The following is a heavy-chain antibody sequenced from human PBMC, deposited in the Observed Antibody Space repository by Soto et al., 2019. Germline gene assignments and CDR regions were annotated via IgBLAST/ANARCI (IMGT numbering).Heavy chain of an antibody. Sequence: GESLSLTCAASGFTFSSYAMSWVRQAPGKGLEWVAAISGSGGSNYYTDSVKGRFTISRDTSKNTLYLQMNSLGAEDAAVYYCAKDKADGECASDFDYWGQGTLVTVSS. CDR3: AKDKADGECASDFDY. CDR2: ISGSGGSN. V-gene: IGHV3-23*01. D-gene: IGHD3-10*01. CDR1: GFTFSSYA. J-gene: IGHJ4*02.